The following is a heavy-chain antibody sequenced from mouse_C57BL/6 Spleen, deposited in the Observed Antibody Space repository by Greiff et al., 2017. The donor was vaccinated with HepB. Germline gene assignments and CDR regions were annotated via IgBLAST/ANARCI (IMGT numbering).Heavy chain of an antibody. CDR1: GFTFSSYA. D-gene: IGHD3-3*01. J-gene: IGHJ4*01. Sequence: VQLQQSGGGLVKPGGSLKLSCAASGFTFSSYAMSWVRQTPEKRLEWVATISDGGSYTYYPDNVKGRFTISRDNAKNNLYLQMSHLKSEDTAMYYCARDRDRGMAMDYWGQGTSVTVSS. V-gene: IGHV5-4*01. CDR2: ISDGGSYT. CDR3: ARDRDRGMAMDY.